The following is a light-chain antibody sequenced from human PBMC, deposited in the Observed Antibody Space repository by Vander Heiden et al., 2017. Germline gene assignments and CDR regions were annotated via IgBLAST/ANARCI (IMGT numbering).Light chain of an antibody. Sequence: QTVVTQEPSFSVSPGGTVTLTCGLSSGSVSTSYYPSWYQQTPGQAPRTLIYSTNTRSSGVPDRFSGSSLGNKAARTITGAQADDESDYYCVLYMGSGISVFGGGTKLTVL. J-gene: IGLJ3*02. V-gene: IGLV8-61*01. CDR1: SGSVSTSYY. CDR2: STN. CDR3: VLYMGSGISV.